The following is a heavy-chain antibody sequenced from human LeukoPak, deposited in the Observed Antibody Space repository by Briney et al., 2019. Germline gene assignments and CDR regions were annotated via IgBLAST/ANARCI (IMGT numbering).Heavy chain of an antibody. V-gene: IGHV4-61*02. CDR3: ARDLGFLEW. CDR1: GGSISSGSYY. Sequence: PSQTLSLTCTVSGGSISSGSYYLSWIRQPAGKGLEWIGRIYTSGSTNYNPSLKSRVTISVDTSKNQFSLKLSSVTAADTAVYYCARDLGFLEWWGQGTLVTVSS. CDR2: IYTSGST. J-gene: IGHJ4*02. D-gene: IGHD3-3*01.